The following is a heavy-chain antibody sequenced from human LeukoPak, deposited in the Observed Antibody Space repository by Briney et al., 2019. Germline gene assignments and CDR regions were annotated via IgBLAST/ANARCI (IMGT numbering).Heavy chain of an antibody. CDR3: TRATPILYSGYDDAFDI. CDR1: GFTFSGSA. J-gene: IGHJ3*02. V-gene: IGHV3-73*01. D-gene: IGHD5-12*01. Sequence: GGSLRLSCAASGFTFSGSAMHWVRQASGKGLEWVGRIRSKTNNYATAYAASVKGRFTISRDDSKNTAYLQMNSLKTEDTAVYYCTRATPILYSGYDDAFDIWGQGTMVTVSS. CDR2: IRSKTNNYAT.